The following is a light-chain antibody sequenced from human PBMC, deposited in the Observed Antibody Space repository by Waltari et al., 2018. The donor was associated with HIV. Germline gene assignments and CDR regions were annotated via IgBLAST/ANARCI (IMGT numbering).Light chain of an antibody. V-gene: IGLV1-47*01. Sequence: QSILTQTPSMSGSPGQRVTISCSGSGPNVGRNHVYWYQLPPGVAPKVRSGGNNGGPSGFPDRVSASKSGTSAFLASSGPRAEDEAEDCCASWDDNLNDWLFGGGTKLTVL. CDR3: ASWDDNLNDWL. CDR1: GPNVGRNH. CDR2: GNN. J-gene: IGLJ3*02.